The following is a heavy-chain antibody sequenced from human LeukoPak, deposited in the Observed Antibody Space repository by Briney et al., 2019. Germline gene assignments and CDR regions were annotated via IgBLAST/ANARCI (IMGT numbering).Heavy chain of an antibody. V-gene: IGHV3-21*01. CDR1: GFTFSSYS. CDR2: ISSSSSYL. J-gene: IGHJ4*02. D-gene: IGHD5-24*01. CDR3: ARVPLDGLYYFDY. Sequence: GGPLRLSCAASGFTFSSYSMNWVRQAPGKGLEWVSSISSSSSYLYYVDQVKGRFTISRDHAKNSLYLQMNSRRAEDRAVYNCARVPLDGLYYFDYWCQGTLVSVVS.